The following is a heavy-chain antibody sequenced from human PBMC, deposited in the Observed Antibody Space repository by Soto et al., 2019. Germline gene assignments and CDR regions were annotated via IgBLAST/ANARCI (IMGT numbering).Heavy chain of an antibody. Sequence: PSEPLSLTCSVSGRSMSSNYRNWLRQSPDKGLEWLGYVFYGGTDHNPSLGGRVSMSVQTSKSQFSLTLSSVTDADTAVYYCADYRGALYFDFWGQGIQVTVSS. D-gene: IGHD4-4*01. J-gene: IGHJ4*02. V-gene: IGHV4-59*03. CDR2: VFYGGT. CDR3: ADYRGALYFDF. CDR1: GRSMSSNY.